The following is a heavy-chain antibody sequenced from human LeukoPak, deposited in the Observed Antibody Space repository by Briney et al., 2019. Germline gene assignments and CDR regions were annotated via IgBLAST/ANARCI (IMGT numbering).Heavy chain of an antibody. J-gene: IGHJ4*02. Sequence: ASVKVSCKASGYTFTSYDINWVRQATGQGLEWTGWMNPNSGNTGYAQKFQGRVTMTRNTSISTAYMELSSLRSEDTAVYYCARGPDSSGYYLNYWGQGTLVTVSS. CDR2: MNPNSGNT. D-gene: IGHD3-22*01. V-gene: IGHV1-8*01. CDR3: ARGPDSSGYYLNY. CDR1: GYTFTSYD.